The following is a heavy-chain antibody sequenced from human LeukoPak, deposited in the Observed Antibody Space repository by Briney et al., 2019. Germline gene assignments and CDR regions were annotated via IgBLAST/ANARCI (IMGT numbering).Heavy chain of an antibody. Sequence: GGSLRLSCAASGLSFSEFYMGWIRQAPGKGLEWISYISSTYTKYYADSVKGRFTISRDNAKNSLYLQMNSLRADDTAVYYCARGDGGGDDILTGYYDGSFDYWGQGTLVTVSS. CDR3: ARGDGGGDDILTGYYDGSFDY. CDR2: ISSTYTK. V-gene: IGHV3-69-1*01. D-gene: IGHD3-9*01. J-gene: IGHJ4*02. CDR1: GLSFSEFY.